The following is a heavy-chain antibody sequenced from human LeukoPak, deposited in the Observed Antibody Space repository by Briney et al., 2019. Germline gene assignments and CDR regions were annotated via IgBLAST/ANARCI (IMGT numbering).Heavy chain of an antibody. CDR3: ARVTCSGGSCYLLDY. V-gene: IGHV4-59*01. D-gene: IGHD2-15*01. CDR2: IYYSGST. J-gene: IGHJ4*02. Sequence: SETLSLTCTVSGGSISSYYWNWIRQPPGKGLEWVGYIYYSGSTNYNPSLKSRITISVDTSKNQISLKLSSVTAADTAVYYCARVTCSGGSCYLLDYWGQGTLVTVSS. CDR1: GGSISSYY.